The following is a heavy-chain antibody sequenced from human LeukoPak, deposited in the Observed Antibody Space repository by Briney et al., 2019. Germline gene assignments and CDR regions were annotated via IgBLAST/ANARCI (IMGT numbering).Heavy chain of an antibody. J-gene: IGHJ4*02. V-gene: IGHV4-59*08. Sequence: SETLSLTCTVSDGSISSYYWSWIRQPPGKGLEWIAYISDIGSINYNPSLKSRVTISLDTSKNQFSLKLSSVTAADTAVYYCAGHHPRNTVDFWAQGTLVTVSS. CDR2: ISDIGSI. CDR3: AGHHPRNTVDF. D-gene: IGHD2/OR15-2a*01. CDR1: DGSISSYY.